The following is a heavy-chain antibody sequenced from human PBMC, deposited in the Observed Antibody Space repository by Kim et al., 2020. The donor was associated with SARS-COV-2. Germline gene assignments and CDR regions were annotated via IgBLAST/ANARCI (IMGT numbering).Heavy chain of an antibody. Sequence: SETLSLTCTVSGGSISSSSYYWGWIRQPPGKGLEWIGSIYYSGSTYYNPSLKSRVTISVDTSKNQFSLKLSSVTAADTAVYYCARRGRYYQPHWFDPWGQGTLVTVSS. J-gene: IGHJ5*02. CDR1: GGSISSSSYY. CDR3: ARRGRYYQPHWFDP. CDR2: IYYSGST. V-gene: IGHV4-39*01. D-gene: IGHD3-10*01.